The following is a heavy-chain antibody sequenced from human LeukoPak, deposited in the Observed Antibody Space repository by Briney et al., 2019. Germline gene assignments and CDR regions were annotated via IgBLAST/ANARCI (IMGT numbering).Heavy chain of an antibody. CDR1: GFTFSSYG. D-gene: IGHD3-9*01. Sequence: PGGSLRLSCAASGFTFSSYGMHWVRQAPGKGLEWVAVISYDGSNKYYADSVKGRFTISRDNSKNTLYLQMNSLRAEDTAVYYCAKDRDLDYDILTGSIPDAFDIWGQGTMVTVSS. J-gene: IGHJ3*02. V-gene: IGHV3-30*18. CDR2: ISYDGSNK. CDR3: AKDRDLDYDILTGSIPDAFDI.